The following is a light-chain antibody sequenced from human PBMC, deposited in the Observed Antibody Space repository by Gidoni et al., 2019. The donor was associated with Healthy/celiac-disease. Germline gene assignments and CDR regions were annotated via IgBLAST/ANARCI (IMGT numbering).Light chain of an antibody. CDR3: QQYGSSPWT. Sequence: EIVVTQSPGTLSLSPGERATLAEGARQSVSSSYLAWYQQKPGQAPRLLIYGASSRATGIPDRFSGSGSGTDFTLTISRLQPEDFAVYYCQQYGSSPWTFGQGTKVEIK. J-gene: IGKJ1*01. CDR2: GAS. CDR1: QSVSSSY. V-gene: IGKV3-20*01.